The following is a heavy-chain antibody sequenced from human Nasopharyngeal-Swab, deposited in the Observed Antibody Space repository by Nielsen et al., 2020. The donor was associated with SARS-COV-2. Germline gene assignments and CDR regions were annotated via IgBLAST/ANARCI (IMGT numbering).Heavy chain of an antibody. CDR2: IIPIFGTA. D-gene: IGHD3-9*01. Sequence: LVKVSCKASGGTFSSYAISWVRQAPGQGLEWMGGIIPIFGTANYAQKFQGRVTITADESTSTAYMELSSLRSEDTAVYYCARGPYYDILTGYYPFDYWGQGTLVTVSS. CDR3: ARGPYYDILTGYYPFDY. J-gene: IGHJ4*02. CDR1: GGTFSSYA. V-gene: IGHV1-69*13.